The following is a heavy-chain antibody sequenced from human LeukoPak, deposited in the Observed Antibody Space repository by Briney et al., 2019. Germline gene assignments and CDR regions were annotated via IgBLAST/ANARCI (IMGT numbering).Heavy chain of an antibody. V-gene: IGHV4-59*01. J-gene: IGHJ4*02. Sequence: SVTLSLTCTVSGGSISNYYWSWIRQPPGKGLEWIGYIYYSGSTNYNPSLKSRVTISVDTSKNQFSLKLTSVTAADTAVYYCARTSLADYWGQGTLVTVSS. CDR2: IYYSGST. CDR1: GGSISNYY. CDR3: ARTSLADY.